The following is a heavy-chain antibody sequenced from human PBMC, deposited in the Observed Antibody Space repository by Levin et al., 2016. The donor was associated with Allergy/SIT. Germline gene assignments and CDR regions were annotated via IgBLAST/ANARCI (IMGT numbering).Heavy chain of an antibody. CDR2: IYYSGTT. CDR1: GGSISSSNYY. V-gene: IGHV4-39*01. Sequence: GSLRLSCTVSGGSISSSNYYWGWIRQPPGKGLEWIGSIYYSGTTYYNPSLKSRVTISVDTSKNQFSLRLSSVTAADTAVYYCARRGGSGRSLDYWGQGTLVTVSS. D-gene: IGHD3-10*01. CDR3: ARRGGSGRSLDY. J-gene: IGHJ4*02.